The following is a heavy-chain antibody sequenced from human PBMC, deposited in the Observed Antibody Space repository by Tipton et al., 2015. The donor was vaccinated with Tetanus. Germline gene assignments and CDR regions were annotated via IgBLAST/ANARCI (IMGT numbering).Heavy chain of an antibody. V-gene: IGHV4-61*09. CDR1: GGSVSSGSDY. D-gene: IGHD2-21*02. Sequence: TLSLTCTVSGGSVSSGSDYWMWIRQPPGKGLEWIGHVYPTGSAYYNPDLESRVTLSVDKSKNQFSLNMRSVTAADTAMHYCGRLYCGGDCYSPYYNGVDVWGQGTTVIVSS. CDR3: GRLYCGGDCYSPYYNGVDV. CDR2: VYPTGSA. J-gene: IGHJ6*02.